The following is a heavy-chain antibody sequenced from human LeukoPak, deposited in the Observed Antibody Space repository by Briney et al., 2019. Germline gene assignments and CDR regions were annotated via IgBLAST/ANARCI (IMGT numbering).Heavy chain of an antibody. J-gene: IGHJ4*02. D-gene: IGHD3-22*01. Sequence: PSETLSLTCTVSSGSISTSNYYWGWVRQPPGKALEWIGNIFYSGSTYYSPSLKSRVTISLDTSKNQFSLKLSSVTAADTAVYYCARVDSSNWYDSRGYFDYWGQGTLVTVSS. CDR1: SGSISTSNYY. V-gene: IGHV4-39*07. CDR2: IFYSGST. CDR3: ARVDSSNWYDSRGYFDY.